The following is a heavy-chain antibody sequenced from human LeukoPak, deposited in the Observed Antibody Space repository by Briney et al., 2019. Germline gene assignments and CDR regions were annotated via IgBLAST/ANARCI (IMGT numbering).Heavy chain of an antibody. CDR2: IAADGGVK. CDR3: AREATWGQWYFDH. J-gene: IGHJ4*02. Sequence: SGGSLRLSCVASGITFSGHGMDWVRQAPGKGLEWVAVIAADGGVKHYADSVKGRFTLSRDNSKNTLYLQMNSLSVEDTAVYYCAREATWGQWYFDHWGQGTPVTVSS. CDR1: GITFSGHG. V-gene: IGHV3-30*03. D-gene: IGHD6-19*01.